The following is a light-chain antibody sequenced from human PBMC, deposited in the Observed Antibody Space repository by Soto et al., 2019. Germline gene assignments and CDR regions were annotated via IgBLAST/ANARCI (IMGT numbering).Light chain of an antibody. CDR1: QSVSIY. V-gene: IGKV3-11*01. J-gene: IGKJ4*01. CDR2: DIS. CDR3: QQRFAWPNS. Sequence: EIVLTQSPATLSLSPGERATLSCRASQSVSIYLAWYQQRPGQTPRLLIYDISTRAAGTPARFSGSVFRTDYTLTISNLEPEDSAVYYCQQRFAWPNSFGGGTKGQI.